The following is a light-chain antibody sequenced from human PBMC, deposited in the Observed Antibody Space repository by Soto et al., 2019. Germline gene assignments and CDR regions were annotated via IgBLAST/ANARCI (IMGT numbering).Light chain of an antibody. V-gene: IGKV3-15*01. J-gene: IGKJ1*01. Sequence: EIVLTQSPATLSFSPGERATLSCRASQSVRSNLAWYQQKPGQAPRLLIYGASTRATGIPARFSGSGSGTEFTLTISSLQSEDFAVYYCQQYSNWPPGTFGQGTKVDIK. CDR2: GAS. CDR1: QSVRSN. CDR3: QQYSNWPPGT.